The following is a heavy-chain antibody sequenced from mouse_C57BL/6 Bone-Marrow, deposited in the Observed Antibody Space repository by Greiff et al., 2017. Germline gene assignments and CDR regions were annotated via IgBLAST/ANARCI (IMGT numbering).Heavy chain of an antibody. D-gene: IGHD2-4*01. Sequence: QVQLKESGAELVKPGASVKLSCKASGYTFTEYTIHWVKQRSGQGLEWIGWFYPGSGSIKYNEKFKDKATLTADKSSSPVYMELSRLTSEDSAVYFCARLFYYEYYFDYWCQGTTLTVSS. CDR2: FYPGSGSI. CDR3: ARLFYYEYYFDY. J-gene: IGHJ2*01. V-gene: IGHV1-62-2*01. CDR1: GYTFTEYT.